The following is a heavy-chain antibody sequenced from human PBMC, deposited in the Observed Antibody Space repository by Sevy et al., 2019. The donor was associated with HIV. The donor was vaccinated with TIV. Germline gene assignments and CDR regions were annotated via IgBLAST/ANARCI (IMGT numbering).Heavy chain of an antibody. CDR3: ANAYSGCYSHSYLYALDV. V-gene: IGHV3-30*18. D-gene: IGHD1-26*01. CDR2: ISHDGINE. J-gene: IGHJ6*02. Sequence: GGCLRLSCIGSGFSFSYYGIHWVRQSPGKGLDWVALISHDGINEYYADSVKGRFTISRDNSKNTVYLEMNSLSNEDTAIYFCANAYSGCYSHSYLYALDVWGQGTTVTVSS. CDR1: GFSFSYYG.